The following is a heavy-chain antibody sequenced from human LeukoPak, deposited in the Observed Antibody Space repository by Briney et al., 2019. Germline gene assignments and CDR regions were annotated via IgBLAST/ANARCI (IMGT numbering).Heavy chain of an antibody. CDR2: IYYSGTT. D-gene: IGHD2-2*01. Sequence: TSETLSLTCTVSGGSISSYYWSWIRQPPGKGLEWIGYIYYSGTTNYNPSLKSRVTISVDTSKNQFSLKLSSVTAADTAVYYCARHALYYYYYGMDVWGQGTTVTVSS. J-gene: IGHJ6*02. CDR1: GGSISSYY. CDR3: ARHALYYYYYGMDV. V-gene: IGHV4-59*01.